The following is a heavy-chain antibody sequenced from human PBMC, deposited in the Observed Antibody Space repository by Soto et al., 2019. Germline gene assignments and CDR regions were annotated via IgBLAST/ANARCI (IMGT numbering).Heavy chain of an antibody. J-gene: IGHJ4*02. CDR2: IKSKGGGETT. CDR1: GITFIYAW. D-gene: IGHD3-10*01. CDR3: ATVRSLSCLSFDS. V-gene: IGHV3-15*01. Sequence: VGSLRLSCEASGITFIYAWMSWVRQAPGKGLEWVGRIKSKGGGETTDYGAPVEGRFTISRDDSKNMVYLQMNSLKSEDTAVYYCATVRSLSCLSFDSWGQGTLVTVSS.